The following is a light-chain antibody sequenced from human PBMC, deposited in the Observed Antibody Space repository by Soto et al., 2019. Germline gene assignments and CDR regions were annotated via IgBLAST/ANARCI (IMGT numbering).Light chain of an antibody. CDR2: GAS. CDR3: QRCDSGPWT. CDR1: QSVSSSY. V-gene: IGKV3-20*01. Sequence: EIVLTQSPGTLSLSPGERVTLSCRASQSVSSSYLAWYRQRPGQAPRLLIYGASSRATGIPDRFSGSGSGTDFTLTISRLEPEDVAAYYCQRCDSGPWTFGQGTKVAIK. J-gene: IGKJ1*01.